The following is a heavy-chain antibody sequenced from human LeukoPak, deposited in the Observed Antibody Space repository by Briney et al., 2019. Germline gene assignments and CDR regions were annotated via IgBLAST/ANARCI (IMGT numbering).Heavy chain of an antibody. Sequence: SETLSLTCAVYGGSFSGYYWSWIRQPPGKGLEWIGEINHSGSTNYNPPLKSRVTISVDTSKNQFSLKLSSVTAADTAVYYCARSAFYGDYVHWGQGTLVTVSS. J-gene: IGHJ4*02. CDR2: INHSGST. D-gene: IGHD4-17*01. V-gene: IGHV4-34*01. CDR3: ARSAFYGDYVH. CDR1: GGSFSGYY.